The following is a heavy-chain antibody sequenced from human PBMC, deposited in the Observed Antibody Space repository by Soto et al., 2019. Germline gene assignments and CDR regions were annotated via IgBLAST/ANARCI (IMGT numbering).Heavy chain of an antibody. J-gene: IGHJ5*02. CDR3: ARQVYGDYLGGNWFDP. CDR1: EDSSSDGRYY. D-gene: IGHD4-17*01. CDR2: ISHDGHA. V-gene: IGHV4-39*01. Sequence: PSETLSLTCSVLEDSSSDGRYYWGWIRQSPEKGLEWIASISHDGHAYYNPPLKSRVTLFADTSRNQFSLKMKSVTVADTALYFCARQVYGDYLGGNWFDPWGHGAPVTVSS.